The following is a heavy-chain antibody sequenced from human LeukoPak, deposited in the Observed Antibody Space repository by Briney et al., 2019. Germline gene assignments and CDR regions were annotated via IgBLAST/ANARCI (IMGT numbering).Heavy chain of an antibody. D-gene: IGHD3-10*01. CDR2: ISSSSSYI. Sequence: GGSLRLSCAASGFTFSSYSMNWVRQAPGKGLEWVSCISSSSSYIYYADSVKGRFTISRDNAKNSLYLQMNSLRAEDTAVYYCAKEAYMVRGTHDYWGQGTLVTVSS. CDR1: GFTFSSYS. CDR3: AKEAYMVRGTHDY. V-gene: IGHV3-21*04. J-gene: IGHJ4*02.